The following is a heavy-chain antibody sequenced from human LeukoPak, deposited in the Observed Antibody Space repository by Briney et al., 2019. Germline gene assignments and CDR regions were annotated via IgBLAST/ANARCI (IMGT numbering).Heavy chain of an antibody. CDR1: GGSISSGGYS. D-gene: IGHD3-10*01. CDR3: ARGPYVYGSGKDGMDV. J-gene: IGHJ6*02. V-gene: IGHV4-30-2*01. Sequence: PSETLSLTCAVSGGSISSGGYSWSWIRQPPGKGLEWIGYIYHSGSTYYNPSLKSRVTISVDRSKNQFSLKLSSVTAADTAVYYCARGPYVYGSGKDGMDVWGQGTTVTVSS. CDR2: IYHSGST.